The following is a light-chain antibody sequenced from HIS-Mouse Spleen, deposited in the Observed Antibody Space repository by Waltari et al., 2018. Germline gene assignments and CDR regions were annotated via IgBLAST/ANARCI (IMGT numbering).Light chain of an antibody. CDR1: SGRIASHY. Sequence: NFMLTQPHSVSESPGKTVTISCTGSSGRIASHYVPWYQQRPGSAPTTVIYADNQRPSGVPDRFSGSIDSSSNSASLTISGLKTEDEADYYCQSYDSSNVVFGGGTKLTVL. CDR3: QSYDSSNVV. J-gene: IGLJ2*01. CDR2: ADN. V-gene: IGLV6-57*02.